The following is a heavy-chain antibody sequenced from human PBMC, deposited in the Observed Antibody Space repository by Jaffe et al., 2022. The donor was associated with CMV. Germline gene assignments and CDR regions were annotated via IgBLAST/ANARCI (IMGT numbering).Heavy chain of an antibody. J-gene: IGHJ3*02. D-gene: IGHD2-2*01. CDR2: INPNSGGT. CDR3: ARAGVVGVLNDAFDI. V-gene: IGHV1-2*04. CDR1: GYTFTGYY. Sequence: QVQLVQSGAEVKKPGASVKVSCKASGYTFTGYYMHWVRQAPGQGLEWMGWINPNSGGTNYAQKFQGWVTMTRDTSISTAYMELSRLRSDDTAVYYCARAGVVGVLNDAFDIWGQGTMVTVSS.